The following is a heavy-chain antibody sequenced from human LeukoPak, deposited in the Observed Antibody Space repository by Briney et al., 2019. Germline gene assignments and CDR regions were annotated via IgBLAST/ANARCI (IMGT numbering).Heavy chain of an antibody. CDR1: GGTFNNYA. V-gene: IGHV1-69*13. CDR3: ARDSGVVPAAMRYYYFMDV. Sequence: GASVKVSCKASGGTFNNYAFSWVRQAPGQGLEWMGGIIPIFGTANYAQKFQDRVTITADGSTSTAYMELSSLRSDDTAVYYCARDSGVVPAAMRYYYFMDVWGKGTTDTVPS. CDR2: IIPIFGTA. J-gene: IGHJ6*03. D-gene: IGHD2-2*01.